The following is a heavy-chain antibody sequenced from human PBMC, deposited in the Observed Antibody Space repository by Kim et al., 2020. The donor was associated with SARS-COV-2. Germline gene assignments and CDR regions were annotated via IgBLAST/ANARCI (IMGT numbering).Heavy chain of an antibody. J-gene: IGHJ6*02. CDR3: ASLLVPAAAYYYYGMDV. Sequence: GGSLRLSCAASGFTFSSYSMNWVRQAPGKGLEWVSSISSSSSYIYYADSVKGRFTISRDNAKNSLYLQMSSLRAEDTAVYYCASLLVPAAAYYYYGMDVWGQGTTVTVSS. CDR1: GFTFSSYS. CDR2: ISSSSSYI. V-gene: IGHV3-21*01. D-gene: IGHD2-2*01.